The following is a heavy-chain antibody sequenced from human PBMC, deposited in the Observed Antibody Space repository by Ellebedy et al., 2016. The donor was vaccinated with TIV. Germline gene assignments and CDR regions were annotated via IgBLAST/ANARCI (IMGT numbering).Heavy chain of an antibody. J-gene: IGHJ4*02. V-gene: IGHV3-48*02. Sequence: PGGSLRLSCAASGFTFSNYAMAWVRQGPGKGLEWISYIPYNTDPIHYADFVKGRFTISRDNAKNTLYMQMDSLRDEDTALYFCARDGGDRYRHGLFNHWGQGTQVTVSS. CDR2: IPYNTDPI. CDR3: ARDGGDRYRHGLFNH. CDR1: GFTFSNYA. D-gene: IGHD5-18*01.